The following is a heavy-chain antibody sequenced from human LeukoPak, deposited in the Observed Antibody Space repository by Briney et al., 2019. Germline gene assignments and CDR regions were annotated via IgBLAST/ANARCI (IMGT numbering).Heavy chain of an antibody. J-gene: IGHJ6*02. V-gene: IGHV3-23*01. Sequence: PGGSLRLSCAASGFTFSSYAMSWVRQAPGKGLEWVSAISGSGGSTYYADSVKGRFTISRDNSKNTLYLQMHSLRTEDTAVYYCAKSGYCSSTSCYGHYYYYYGMDVWGQGTTVTVSS. CDR3: AKSGYCSSTSCYGHYYYYYGMDV. D-gene: IGHD2-2*03. CDR2: ISGSGGST. CDR1: GFTFSSYA.